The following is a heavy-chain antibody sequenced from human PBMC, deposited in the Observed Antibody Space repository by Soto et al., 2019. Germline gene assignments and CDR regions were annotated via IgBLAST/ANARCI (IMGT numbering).Heavy chain of an antibody. CDR2: IIPIFGTA. J-gene: IGHJ4*02. CDR3: ARDLLADYDSSGYYYNYFDY. Sequence: SVKVSCKASGGTFSSYAISWVRQAPGQGLEWMGGIIPIFGTANYAQKFQGRVTITADESTSTAYMELSSLRSEDTAVYYCARDLLADYDSSGYYYNYFDYWGQGTLVTVSS. CDR1: GGTFSSYA. D-gene: IGHD3-22*01. V-gene: IGHV1-69*13.